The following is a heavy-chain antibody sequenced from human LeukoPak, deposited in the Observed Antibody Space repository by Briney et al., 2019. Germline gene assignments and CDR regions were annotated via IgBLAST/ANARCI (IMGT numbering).Heavy chain of an antibody. D-gene: IGHD3-10*01. CDR1: GGSINNGGYY. CDR3: ASLDLPSQRITMVRGVIRPFDY. V-gene: IGHV4-61*08. Sequence: PSQTLSLTCIVSGGSINNGGYYWSWIRQPPGKGLEWIGYIYYSGSTNYNPSLKSRVTISVDTSKNQFSLKLSSVTAADTAVYYCASLDLPSQRITMVRGVIRPFDYWGQGTLVTVSS. CDR2: IYYSGST. J-gene: IGHJ4*02.